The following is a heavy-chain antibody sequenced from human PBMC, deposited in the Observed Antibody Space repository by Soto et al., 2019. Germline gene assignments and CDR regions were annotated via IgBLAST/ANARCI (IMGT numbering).Heavy chain of an antibody. V-gene: IGHV1-18*04. J-gene: IGHJ5*02. Sequence: ASVNVSFKASGYTFTSYGISWVRQAPGQGLELMGWISCYNGNTNYAQKFQGRVTMTTXXXXTXAXMXVXSXTSDXTAVYYCARGQWLENWFDPWGQGTLVTVSS. D-gene: IGHD6-19*01. CDR2: ISCYNGNT. CDR1: GYTFTSYG. CDR3: ARGQWLENWFDP.